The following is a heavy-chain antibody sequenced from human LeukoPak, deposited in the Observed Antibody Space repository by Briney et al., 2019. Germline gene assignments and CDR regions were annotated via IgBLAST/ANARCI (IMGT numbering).Heavy chain of an antibody. D-gene: IGHD3-22*01. J-gene: IGHJ4*02. CDR3: ARQDYYDSSGYSY. CDR2: INPSGGST. Sequence: ASVKVSCKASGYTFTSYYMHWVRQAPGQELEWMGIINPSGGSTSYAQKFQGRVTMTTDTSTSTAYMELRSLRSDDTAVYYCARQDYYDSSGYSYWGQGTLVTVSS. V-gene: IGHV1-46*01. CDR1: GYTFTSYY.